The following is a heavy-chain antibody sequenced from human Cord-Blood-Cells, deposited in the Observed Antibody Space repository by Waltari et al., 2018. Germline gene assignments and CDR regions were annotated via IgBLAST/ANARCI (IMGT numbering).Heavy chain of an antibody. CDR2: ISGSGGST. D-gene: IGHD3-10*01. CDR1: GFTFSSYA. V-gene: IGHV3-23*01. J-gene: IGHJ4*02. CDR3: AKRGPQELLWFGELPY. Sequence: EVQLLESGGGLVQPGGSLRLSCAASGFTFSSYAMSWVRQAPGKGLEWVSAISGSGGSTYYADSVKGRFTISRDNSKNTLYLQMNSLRAEDTAVYYCAKRGPQELLWFGELPYWGQGTLVTVSS.